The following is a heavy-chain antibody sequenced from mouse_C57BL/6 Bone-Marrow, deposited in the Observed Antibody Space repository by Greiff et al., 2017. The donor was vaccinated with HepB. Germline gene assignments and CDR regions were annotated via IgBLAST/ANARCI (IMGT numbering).Heavy chain of an antibody. D-gene: IGHD2-2*01. J-gene: IGHJ4*01. CDR1: GYTFTSYW. CDR2: IYPGSGST. V-gene: IGHV1-55*01. CDR3: ASRGIYYGNDNYAMDY. Sequence: QVQLQQPGAELVKPGASVKMSCKASGYTFTSYWITWVKQRPGQGLEWIGDIYPGSGSTNYNEKFKSKATLTVDTSSSTAYMQLSSLTSEDAAVYYWASRGIYYGNDNYAMDYWGQGTTVTVSS.